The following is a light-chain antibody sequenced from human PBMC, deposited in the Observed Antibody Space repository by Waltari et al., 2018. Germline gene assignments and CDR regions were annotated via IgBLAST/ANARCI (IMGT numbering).Light chain of an antibody. CDR3: QNHERLPAT. CDR2: AAS. CDR1: QSIGRY. J-gene: IGKJ1*01. V-gene: IGKV3-20*01. Sequence: EIVLTQSPGTLSLSPGEIATLSCRASQSIGRYLVWYQQKPGQAPRLLIYAASNRATGIPDRFSGSGSGTDFSLTISRLEPEDFAVYYCQNHERLPATFGQGTKVEIK.